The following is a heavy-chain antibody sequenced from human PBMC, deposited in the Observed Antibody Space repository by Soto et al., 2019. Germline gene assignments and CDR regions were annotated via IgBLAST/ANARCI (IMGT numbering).Heavy chain of an antibody. J-gene: IGHJ6*02. V-gene: IGHV3-11*01. D-gene: IGHD4-4*01. Sequence: GGSLRLSCAASGFTFSDYYMSWIRQAPGKGLEWVSYISSSGSTIYYADSVKGRFTISRDNAKNSLYLQMNSLRAEDTAAYYCARVTTQNPGWYYYYGMDVWGQGTTVTV. CDR2: ISSSGSTI. CDR3: ARVTTQNPGWYYYYGMDV. CDR1: GFTFSDYY.